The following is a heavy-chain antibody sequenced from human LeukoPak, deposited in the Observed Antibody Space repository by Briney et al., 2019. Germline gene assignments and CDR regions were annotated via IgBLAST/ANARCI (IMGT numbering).Heavy chain of an antibody. CDR3: ARDGYCSSTSCSYDY. CDR2: ISSSSSYI. Sequence: GGSLRLSCAASGFTFSSYSMNWVRQAPGKGLEWVSSISSSSSYIYYADSVKGRFTISRDNAKNSLYLQMNSLRAEDTAVYYCARDGYCSSTSCSYDYWGQGTLVTVS. V-gene: IGHV3-21*01. CDR1: GFTFSSYS. D-gene: IGHD2-2*01. J-gene: IGHJ4*02.